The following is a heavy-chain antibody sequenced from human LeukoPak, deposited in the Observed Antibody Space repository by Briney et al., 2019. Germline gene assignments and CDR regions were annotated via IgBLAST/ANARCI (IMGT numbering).Heavy chain of an antibody. Sequence: PGGSLRLSCAASGFTVSSNYMSWVHQAPGKGLEWVSVIYSGGSTYYADSVKGRFTISRDNSKNTLYLQINSLRAEDTAVYYCAKSPQQWLASSWGQGTLVTVSS. J-gene: IGHJ5*02. CDR1: GFTVSSNY. CDR3: AKSPQQWLASS. D-gene: IGHD6-19*01. CDR2: IYSGGST. V-gene: IGHV3-53*01.